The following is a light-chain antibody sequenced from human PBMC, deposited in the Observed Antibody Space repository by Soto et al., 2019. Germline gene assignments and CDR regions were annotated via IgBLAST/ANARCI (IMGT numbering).Light chain of an antibody. V-gene: IGKV3-11*01. CDR3: QQRSNWPPIT. CDR2: DAS. CDR1: QSVTTR. J-gene: IGKJ5*01. Sequence: EFVFTQSPATLSLSPGERVTISCRASQSVTTRLAWYQHKPGQAPRLLIYDASNRASGIPARFSGSGSGTDFTLTISSLEPEDFAVYYCQQRSNWPPITFGQGTRLEIK.